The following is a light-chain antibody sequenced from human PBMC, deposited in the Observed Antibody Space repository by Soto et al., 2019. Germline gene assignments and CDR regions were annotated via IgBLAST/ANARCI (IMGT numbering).Light chain of an antibody. J-gene: IGLJ1*01. CDR2: DVT. CDR3: SSHAGSSVV. CDR1: SSDVGGYNY. Sequence: VLTQPRSVSGSPGQSVTISCTGTSSDVGGYNYVSWYQQHPGKAPKLMIYDVTTRPSGVPDRFSGSKSGNTASLTISGLQAEDEADYYCSSHAGSSVVFGTGTKVTVL. V-gene: IGLV2-11*01.